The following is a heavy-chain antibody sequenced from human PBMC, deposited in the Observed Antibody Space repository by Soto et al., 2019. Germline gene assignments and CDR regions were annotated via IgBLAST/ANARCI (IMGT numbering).Heavy chain of an antibody. V-gene: IGHV3-30*18. J-gene: IGHJ5*02. CDR3: AKDAGKWELLRNFFDP. D-gene: IGHD1-26*01. CDR1: GFTLISHG. CDR2: ISYDGSNK. Sequence: WGSLRLSCAASGFTLISHGIHFFRHSPFKGLEWVAVISYDGSNKHYADSLKGRFTISRDNSKNTLYLQMNSLRVEDTAVYYCAKDAGKWELLRNFFDPWGQGTLVTVSS.